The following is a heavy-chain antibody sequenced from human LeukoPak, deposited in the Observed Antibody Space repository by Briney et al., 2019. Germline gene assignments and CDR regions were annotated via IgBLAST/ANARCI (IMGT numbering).Heavy chain of an antibody. Sequence: SETLCLTCTVSGGSISSYYWSWIRQPPGKGLEWIGYIYYSGSTNYNPSLKSRVTISVDTSKNQFSLKLSSVTAADTAVYYCAREYYYDSSGNEGVFDIWGQGTMGTVSS. CDR3: AREYYYDSSGNEGVFDI. D-gene: IGHD3-22*01. CDR2: IYYSGST. J-gene: IGHJ3*02. CDR1: GGSISSYY. V-gene: IGHV4-59*01.